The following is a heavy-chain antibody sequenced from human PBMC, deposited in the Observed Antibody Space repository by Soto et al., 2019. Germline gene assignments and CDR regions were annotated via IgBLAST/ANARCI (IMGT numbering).Heavy chain of an antibody. CDR3: ARGHLWLED. V-gene: IGHV4-59*01. CDR1: GVSISGFY. J-gene: IGHJ4*02. D-gene: IGHD3-3*01. CDR2: IYYSGST. Sequence: SETLSPTCALSGVSISGFYWSWIRQPPGKGLEYIGYIYYSGSTYYNPSLKSRVTVSLDSSKNQFSLKLTSVTAADTAIYYCARGHLWLEDWAQGTLVTVSS.